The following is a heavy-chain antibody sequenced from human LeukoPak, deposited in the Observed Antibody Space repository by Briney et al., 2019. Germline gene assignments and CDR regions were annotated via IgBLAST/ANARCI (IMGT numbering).Heavy chain of an antibody. CDR1: GGSISSYY. V-gene: IGHV4-59*01. CDR2: MYYSGSGST. CDR3: ARERTSWYAAFDI. D-gene: IGHD6-13*01. J-gene: IGHJ3*02. Sequence: SETLSLTCTVSGGSISSYYWSWIRQPPGKGLEWIGYMYYSGSGSTNYNPSLKSRVTISVDTSRNQLSLKLSSVTAAVTAVYYCARERTSWYAAFDIWGQGTMVTVSS.